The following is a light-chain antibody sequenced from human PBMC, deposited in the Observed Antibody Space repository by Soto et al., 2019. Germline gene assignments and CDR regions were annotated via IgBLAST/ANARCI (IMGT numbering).Light chain of an antibody. J-gene: IGKJ3*01. CDR2: GAS. V-gene: IGKV3-20*01. Sequence: EIVLTQSPGTLSLSPGERATLSCRASQSVSSSYLAWYQQKPGQAPRLLIYGASGRATGIPDRFSGSGSGTDFTLTISRLEPEDFAVYYCQQYGSSPIFTFGPGTKSGYQT. CDR3: QQYGSSPIFT. CDR1: QSVSSSY.